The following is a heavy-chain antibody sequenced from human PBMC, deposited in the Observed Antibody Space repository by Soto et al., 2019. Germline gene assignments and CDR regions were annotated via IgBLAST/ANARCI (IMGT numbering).Heavy chain of an antibody. J-gene: IGHJ5*02. V-gene: IGHV1-24*01. CDR1: GYTLTELS. D-gene: IGHD1-26*01. CDR2: FDPEDGET. Sequence: QVQLVQSGAEVKKPGASVKVSCKVSGYTLTELSMHWERQAPGKGLEWMGGFDPEDGETIYAQKFQGRVTMTEDTSTDTAYMELSSLRSEDTAVYYCATDRRIVGATTWGWGWFDPWGQGTLVTVSS. CDR3: ATDRRIVGATTWGWGWFDP.